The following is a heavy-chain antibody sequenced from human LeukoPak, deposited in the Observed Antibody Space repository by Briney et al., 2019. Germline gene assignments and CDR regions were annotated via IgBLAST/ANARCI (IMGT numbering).Heavy chain of an antibody. Sequence: GGSLRLSCAASGFTFSNFVMNWVRQAPGKGLQWVSTIGACGVNTFYADSVKGRFTISRDDSQNTLYLTLHSLRAEDTAFYYCAKGDTVFRGGPDYWGKGTLVTVSS. CDR1: GFTFSNFV. CDR3: AKGDTVFRGGPDY. V-gene: IGHV3-23*01. CDR2: IGACGVNT. D-gene: IGHD3-10*01. J-gene: IGHJ4*02.